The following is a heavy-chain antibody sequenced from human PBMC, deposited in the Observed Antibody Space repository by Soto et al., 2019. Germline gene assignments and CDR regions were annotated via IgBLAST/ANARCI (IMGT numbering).Heavy chain of an antibody. CDR1: GGPFGSSA. CDR3: ARLRRDWGDAFDL. Sequence: QVQLVQSGADVKKPGSSVKVSCKTSGGPFGSSAISWVRQAPAQGLEWMGEIIPVFDKANYAQNFQGRLTITADDATGTVFMQLSSLRTEDKAVYVGARLRRDWGDAFDLWGLGTVVTVS. V-gene: IGHV1-69*01. D-gene: IGHD3-16*01. CDR2: IIPVFDKA. J-gene: IGHJ3*01.